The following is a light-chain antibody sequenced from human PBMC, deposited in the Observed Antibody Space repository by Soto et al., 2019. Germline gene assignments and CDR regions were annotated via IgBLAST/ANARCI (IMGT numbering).Light chain of an antibody. CDR2: STS. CDR3: QHVYSMPIT. CDR1: QTIGTW. V-gene: IGKV1-12*01. Sequence: DIPMTQSPSTLSASIGDRVTITCRASQTIGTWLAWYQKKPGKAPSLLIYSTSTLQSGVPSRFRGSGSGTDFTLTISSLQPEDFATYFCQHVYSMPITFGPGTKVDLE. J-gene: IGKJ3*01.